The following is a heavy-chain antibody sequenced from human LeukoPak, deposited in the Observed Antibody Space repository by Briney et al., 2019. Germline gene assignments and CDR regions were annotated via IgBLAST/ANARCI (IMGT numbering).Heavy chain of an antibody. CDR2: ISSGGGAT. CDR1: GFTFSSYA. Sequence: PGGSLRLSCAASGFTFSSYAMSWVRQAPGKGLEWVSSISSGGGATDSADSVKGRFTISRDNSKNTLFLQMNSLRVEDTAVYFCAKDRDGTVSHPYFQDWGQGTLVTVSS. D-gene: IGHD4-17*01. J-gene: IGHJ1*01. V-gene: IGHV3-23*01. CDR3: AKDRDGTVSHPYFQD.